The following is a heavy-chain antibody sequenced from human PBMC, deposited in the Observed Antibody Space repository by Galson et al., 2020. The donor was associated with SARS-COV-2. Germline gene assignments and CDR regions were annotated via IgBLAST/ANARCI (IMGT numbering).Heavy chain of an antibody. CDR1: GFTFSSYG. J-gene: IGHJ4*02. V-gene: IGHV3-30*18. Sequence: GESLKISCAASGFTFSSYGMHWVRQAPGKGLEWVAVISYDGSNKYYADSVKGRFTISRDNSKNTLYLQMNSLRAEDTAVYYCAKSPYYDFWSGPGGYFDYWGQGTLVTVSS. D-gene: IGHD3-3*01. CDR2: ISYDGSNK. CDR3: AKSPYYDFWSGPGGYFDY.